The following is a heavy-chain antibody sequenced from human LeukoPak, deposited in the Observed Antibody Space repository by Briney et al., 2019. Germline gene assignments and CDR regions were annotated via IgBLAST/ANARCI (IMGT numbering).Heavy chain of an antibody. Sequence: GGSLRLSSAASGFTLSSYAMSWVRQAPGKGLEWVSAISGSGGSTYYADSVKGRFTISRDNSKNTLYLQMNSLRAEDTAVYYCAKDPPPPATAKSGDYWGQGTLVTVSS. V-gene: IGHV3-23*01. CDR1: GFTLSSYA. CDR2: ISGSGGST. CDR3: AKDPPPPATAKSGDY. D-gene: IGHD2-21*02. J-gene: IGHJ4*02.